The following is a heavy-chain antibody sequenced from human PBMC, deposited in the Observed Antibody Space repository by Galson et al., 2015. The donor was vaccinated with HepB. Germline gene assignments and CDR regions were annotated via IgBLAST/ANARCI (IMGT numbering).Heavy chain of an antibody. D-gene: IGHD2-8*01. CDR3: VRDHSGKWLSAFDI. CDR2: IWYDGSNK. Sequence: SLRLSCAASGFTFSSYGMHWVRQAPGKGLEWVAVIWYDGSNKYYADSVKGRFTISRDNSKNTLYLQMNSLRAEDTAVYYCVRDHSGKWLSAFDIWGQGTMVTVSS. V-gene: IGHV3-33*08. CDR1: GFTFSSYG. J-gene: IGHJ3*02.